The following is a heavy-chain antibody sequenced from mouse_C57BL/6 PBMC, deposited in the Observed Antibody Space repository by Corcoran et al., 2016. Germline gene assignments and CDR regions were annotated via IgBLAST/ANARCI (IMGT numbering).Heavy chain of an antibody. V-gene: IGHV1-76*01. CDR2: IYPGSGNT. CDR3: VRGVDDYDCYFDV. Sequence: QVQLKQSGAELVRPGASVKLSCKASGYTFTDYYINWVKQRPGQGLEWISRIYPGSGNTYYNEKFKGKATLTAKKSSSTAYMQLSSLTSEDSAVYFCVRGVDDYDCYFDVWGTGTTVTVSS. CDR1: GYTFTDYY. J-gene: IGHJ1*03. D-gene: IGHD2-4*01.